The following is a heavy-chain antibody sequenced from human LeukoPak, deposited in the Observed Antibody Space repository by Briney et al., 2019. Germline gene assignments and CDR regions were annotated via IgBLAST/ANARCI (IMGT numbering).Heavy chain of an antibody. J-gene: IGHJ6*03. V-gene: IGHV3-23*01. Sequence: GGSLRLSCEGSGFTFKTYAMSWVRQAPGKGLEWVSGVSGSGDFTDYADSVKGRFTMSRDNSKNTLYLQMNSLRAEDTAVYYCAKSGGHPTENYYMDVWGKGTTVTVSS. CDR1: GFTFKTYA. CDR2: VSGSGDFT. CDR3: AKSGGHPTENYYMDV. D-gene: IGHD4-17*01.